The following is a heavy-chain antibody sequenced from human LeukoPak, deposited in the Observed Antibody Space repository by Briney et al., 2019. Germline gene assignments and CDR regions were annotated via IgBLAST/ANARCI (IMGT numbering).Heavy chain of an antibody. CDR3: ASPPRGGYSLDH. V-gene: IGHV4-34*01. J-gene: IGHJ4*02. CDR1: GGSFSGYY. D-gene: IGHD5-18*01. CDR2: INHSGST. Sequence: SETLSLTCAVYGGSFSGYYWSWIHQPPGKGLEWIGEINHSGSTNYNPSLKSRVTISVDTSKNQFSLKLSSVTAADTAVYYCASPPRGGYSLDHWGQGTLVTVSS.